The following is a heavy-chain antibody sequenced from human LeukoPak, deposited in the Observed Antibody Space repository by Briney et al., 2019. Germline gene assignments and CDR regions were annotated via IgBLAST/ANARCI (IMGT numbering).Heavy chain of an antibody. J-gene: IGHJ4*02. V-gene: IGHV2-70*11. CDR1: GFSLSTSGNC. CDR2: IDWDDDK. D-gene: IGHD6-25*01. CDR3: ARGNDWGTGYHLDY. Sequence: SGPALVKPTQTLTLTCTFSGFSLSTSGNCVSWIRQPPGKALEWLARIDWDDDKYYSTSLKTRLTISKDTSKNRVVLTMTNMAPVDTATYYCARGNDWGTGYHLDYWGQGALVTVSS.